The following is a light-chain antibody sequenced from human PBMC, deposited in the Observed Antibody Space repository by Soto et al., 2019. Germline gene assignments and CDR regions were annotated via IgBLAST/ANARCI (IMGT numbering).Light chain of an antibody. Sequence: DIQMTQSPPSLSASVGDRVTITCRASQGISNYLAWYQQKPGELPKLVIYAASILQTGVPSQFSGSGSGTDFSLTISSLQPEDVATYFCQKYNSPPRTFGQGTKVELK. J-gene: IGKJ1*01. V-gene: IGKV1-27*01. CDR2: AAS. CDR1: QGISNY. CDR3: QKYNSPPRT.